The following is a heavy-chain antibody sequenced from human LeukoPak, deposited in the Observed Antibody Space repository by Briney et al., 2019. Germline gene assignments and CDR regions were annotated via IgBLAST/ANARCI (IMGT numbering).Heavy chain of an antibody. CDR3: ARDGYYYDSSGYGFDI. Sequence: PSETLSLTCAVYGGSFSGYYWSWIRQPPGKGLEWIGEINHSGSTNYNPSLKSRVTISVDRSKNQFSLKLSSVTAADTAVYYCARDGYYYDSSGYGFDIWGQGTMATVSS. D-gene: IGHD3-22*01. CDR1: GGSFSGYY. J-gene: IGHJ3*02. CDR2: INHSGST. V-gene: IGHV4-34*01.